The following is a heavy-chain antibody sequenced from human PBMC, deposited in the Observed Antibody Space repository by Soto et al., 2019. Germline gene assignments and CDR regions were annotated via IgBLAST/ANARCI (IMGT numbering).Heavy chain of an antibody. CDR1: GFTFGSYT. CDR2: INSGGRT. V-gene: IGHV3-23*01. Sequence: GGSLRLSCAASGFTFGSYTMNWVRQAPGKGLEWVSGINSGGRTYYADSVKGRFTISRDNSKNTLYLQIISLRAEDTAVYYCARVSTSIVGAYYFDYWGQGTLVTVSS. D-gene: IGHD1-26*01. CDR3: ARVSTSIVGAYYFDY. J-gene: IGHJ4*02.